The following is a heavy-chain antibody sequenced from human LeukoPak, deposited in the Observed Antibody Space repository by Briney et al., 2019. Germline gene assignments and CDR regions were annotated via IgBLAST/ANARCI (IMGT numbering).Heavy chain of an antibody. V-gene: IGHV3-74*01. J-gene: IGHJ4*02. CDR2: INSDGSSR. D-gene: IGHD5/OR15-5a*01. CDR3: VRALSPPVSTVDD. CDR1: GFSFSSYW. Sequence: PGGSLRLSCAATGFSFSSYWMHWVRQAPGKGLVWVSRINSDGSSRNYAESVKGRFTISRDNAKNTLYLQMCSLRAEDTAVYYCVRALSPPVSTVDDWGQGTLVTVSS.